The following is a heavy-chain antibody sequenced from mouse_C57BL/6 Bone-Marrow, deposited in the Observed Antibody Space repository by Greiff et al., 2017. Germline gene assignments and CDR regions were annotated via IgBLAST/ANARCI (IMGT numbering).Heavy chain of an antibody. V-gene: IGHV14-4*01. CDR1: GFNIKDDS. Sequence: VQLQQSGAELVRPGASVKLSCTASGFNIKDDSMHWVKQRPEQGLEWIGWIDPENGDTEYASKFQGKATITADTSSNTAYLQLSSLTSEDTAVYYCTPFWYFDVWGKGTTVTVSS. CDR3: TPFWYFDV. CDR2: IDPENGDT. J-gene: IGHJ1*03.